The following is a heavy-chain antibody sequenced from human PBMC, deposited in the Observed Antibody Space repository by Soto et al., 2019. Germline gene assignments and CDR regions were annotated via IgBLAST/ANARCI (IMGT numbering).Heavy chain of an antibody. V-gene: IGHV3-23*01. CDR3: AIGSIAVAGTGYFQH. J-gene: IGHJ1*01. CDR2: ISGSGGST. D-gene: IGHD6-19*01. CDR1: GFTFSSYA. Sequence: GGSLRLSCAASGFTFSSYAMSWVRQAPGKGLEWVSAISGSGGSTYYADSVKGRFTISRDNSKNTLYLQMNSLRAEDTAVYYCAIGSIAVAGTGYFQHWGQGTLVTVSS.